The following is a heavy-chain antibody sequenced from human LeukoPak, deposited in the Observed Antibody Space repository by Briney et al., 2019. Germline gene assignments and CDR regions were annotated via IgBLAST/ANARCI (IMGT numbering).Heavy chain of an antibody. CDR2: IYSGGST. Sequence: GGSLRLSCAASGFTVSSNYMSWVRQAPGKGLEWVSVIYSGGSTYSADSVKGRSTISRDNSKNTLYLQMNSLRAEDTAVYYCARDRSIVGASDYWGQGTLVTVPS. CDR1: GFTVSSNY. V-gene: IGHV3-53*01. CDR3: ARDRSIVGASDY. J-gene: IGHJ4*02. D-gene: IGHD1-26*01.